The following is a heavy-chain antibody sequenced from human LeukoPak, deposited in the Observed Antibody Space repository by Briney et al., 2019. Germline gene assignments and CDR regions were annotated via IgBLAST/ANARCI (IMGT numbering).Heavy chain of an antibody. D-gene: IGHD3-9*01. CDR2: LVVGSGNT. J-gene: IGHJ6*02. Sequence: SVTVSCKASGFTFTSSAVQWVRQARGQRLECIGWLVVGSGNTNYAQKFQERVTITRDMSTSTAYMELSSLRSEDTAVFFFKQKTAYEILTGYYSNMLSYGMDVWGQGTTVTVSS. CDR1: GFTFTSSA. CDR3: KQKTAYEILTGYYSNMLSYGMDV. V-gene: IGHV1-58*01.